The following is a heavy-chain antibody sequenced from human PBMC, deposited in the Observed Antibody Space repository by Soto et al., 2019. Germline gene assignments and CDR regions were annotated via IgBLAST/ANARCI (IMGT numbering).Heavy chain of an antibody. CDR1: GFTFSSYS. V-gene: IGHV3-21*01. Sequence: PGGSLRLSCAASGFTFSSYSMNWIRQAPGKGLEWVSSISSSGSYIYYADSVKGRFTISRDNAKNSLYLQMNSLRAEDTAVYYCARDRSASTAMVTGLLYYYGMDVWGQGTTVTVSS. CDR2: ISSSGSYI. J-gene: IGHJ6*02. D-gene: IGHD5-18*01. CDR3: ARDRSASTAMVTGLLYYYGMDV.